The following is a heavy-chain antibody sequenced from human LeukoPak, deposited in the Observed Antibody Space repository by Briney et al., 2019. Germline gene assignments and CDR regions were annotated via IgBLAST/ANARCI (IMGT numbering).Heavy chain of an antibody. Sequence: ASVKVSCKVSAYSLSELTMHWVRQAPGKGLEWMGGFDPEDGETIYAQKFQGRVAMTEDTSTDTVYMELSSLRSEDTAVYYCATGPLWGYFESGGSYKNWFDPWGQGTLVTVSS. J-gene: IGHJ5*02. CDR1: AYSLSELT. D-gene: IGHD3-22*01. CDR3: ATGPLWGYFESGGSYKNWFDP. V-gene: IGHV1-24*01. CDR2: FDPEDGET.